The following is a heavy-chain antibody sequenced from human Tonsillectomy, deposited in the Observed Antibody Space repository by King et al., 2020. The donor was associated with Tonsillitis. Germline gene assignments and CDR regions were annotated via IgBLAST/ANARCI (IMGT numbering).Heavy chain of an antibody. Sequence: VQLQQWGAGLLKPSETLSLTCAVYGGSFSGYYWSWIRQPPGKGLEWIGEINHSGSTNYNPSLKSRVTISVDTSKNQFSLKLSSVTAADTAVYYCARGFLGSLPITMVWGVINRFDPWGQGTLVTVSS. V-gene: IGHV4-34*01. CDR3: ARGFLGSLPITMVWGVINRFDP. CDR2: INHSGST. J-gene: IGHJ5*02. D-gene: IGHD3-10*01. CDR1: GGSFSGYY.